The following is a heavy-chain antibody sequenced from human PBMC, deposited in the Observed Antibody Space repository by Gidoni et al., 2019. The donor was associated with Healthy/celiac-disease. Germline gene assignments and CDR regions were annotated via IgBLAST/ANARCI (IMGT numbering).Heavy chain of an antibody. CDR1: GFPFSNAW. Sequence: EVQMVETGGGLVKPGGSLRLSCAASGFPFSNAWMRWVRQAPGKGLEGVGSIKSKTDGGTTDYAAHVKGRFTISRDDSKNTLYLQMNSLKTEDTAVYYCTTSRPYQLLYHSEVMDVWGKGTTVTVSS. D-gene: IGHD2-2*02. CDR3: TTSRPYQLLYHSEVMDV. CDR2: IKSKTDGGTT. V-gene: IGHV3-15*01. J-gene: IGHJ6*03.